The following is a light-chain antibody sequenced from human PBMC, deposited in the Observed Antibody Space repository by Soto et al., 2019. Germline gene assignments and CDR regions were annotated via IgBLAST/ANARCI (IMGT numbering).Light chain of an antibody. CDR2: GNT. CDR3: PSYDTSLSGSNV. CDR1: SSNIGAGYD. J-gene: IGLJ1*01. V-gene: IGLV1-40*01. Sequence: QSVLTQPPSVSGAPGQRVTISCSGSSSNIGAGYDVQWYQQLPGTAPKLLIYGNTNRPSGVPDRFSGSKSATSASLTIAGLQADDEADYYCPSYDTSLSGSNVFGARTKVTV.